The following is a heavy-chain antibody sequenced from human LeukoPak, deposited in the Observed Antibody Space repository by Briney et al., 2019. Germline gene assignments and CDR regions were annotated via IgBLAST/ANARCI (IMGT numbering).Heavy chain of an antibody. Sequence: GGSLRLSCAASGFTFSSYSMNWVRQAPGKGLEWVSSISSSSSYIYYADSVKGRFTISRDNAKNSLYLQMNSLRAEDTAGYYWAKGEEKYQPLSLPADYWGQGTLVTVSS. CDR3: AKGEEKYQPLSLPADY. CDR2: ISSSSSYI. J-gene: IGHJ4*02. V-gene: IGHV3-21*01. D-gene: IGHD2-2*01. CDR1: GFTFSSYS.